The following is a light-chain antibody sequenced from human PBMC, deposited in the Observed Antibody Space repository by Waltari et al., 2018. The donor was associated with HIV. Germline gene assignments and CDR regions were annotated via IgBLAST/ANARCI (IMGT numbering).Light chain of an antibody. CDR1: QTISSS. CDR2: TAS. J-gene: IGKJ3*01. Sequence: DIQMTQSPSSLSASVGDTVTIACHASQTISSSLNWYQQTPGKAPRLLISTASTLQSGVPSRFSGSGSGTDFTLTISSLQPDDFATYYCQQSFSFPLSFGPGTRVDIK. CDR3: QQSFSFPLS. V-gene: IGKV1-39*01.